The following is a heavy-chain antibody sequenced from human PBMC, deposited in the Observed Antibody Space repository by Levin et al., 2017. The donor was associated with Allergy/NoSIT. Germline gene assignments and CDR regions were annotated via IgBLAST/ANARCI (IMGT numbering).Heavy chain of an antibody. J-gene: IGHJ3*02. CDR2: ISWKSGSI. CDR3: ARDNIGLPDAFDI. D-gene: IGHD3-10*01. V-gene: IGHV3-9*01. Sequence: PGGSLRLSCAASGFTFDDYAMHWVRQAPGKGLEWVSGISWKSGSIGYADSVKGRFTISRDNAKNSLYLQMNSLRTEDTALYYCARDNIGLPDAFDIWGQGTMVIVSS. CDR1: GFTFDDYA.